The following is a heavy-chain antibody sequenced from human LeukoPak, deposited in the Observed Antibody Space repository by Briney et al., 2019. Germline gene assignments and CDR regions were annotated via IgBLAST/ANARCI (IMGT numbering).Heavy chain of an antibody. CDR1: GYTFTGYY. J-gene: IGHJ5*02. Sequence: GSVKVSCKASGYTFTGYYMHWVRQAPGQGLEWMGWINPNSGGTNYAQKFQGRVTMTRDTSISTAYMELSRLRSDDAAVYYCARVSQLLSYWFDPWGQGTLVTVSS. CDR2: INPNSGGT. D-gene: IGHD2-2*01. CDR3: ARVSQLLSYWFDP. V-gene: IGHV1-2*02.